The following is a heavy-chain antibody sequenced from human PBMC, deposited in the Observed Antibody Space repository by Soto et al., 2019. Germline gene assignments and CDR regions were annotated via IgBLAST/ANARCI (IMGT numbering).Heavy chain of an antibody. CDR2: IYPGDSDT. Sequence: GESLKISCKGSGYSFTSYWIGWVRQMPGKGLEWMGIIYPGDSDTRYSPSFQGQVTISADKSISTAYLQWSSLKASDTAMYYCARHGMLQDYGVVEGWFDPWGQGTLVTVSS. D-gene: IGHD4-17*01. CDR1: GYSFTSYW. CDR3: ARHGMLQDYGVVEGWFDP. J-gene: IGHJ5*02. V-gene: IGHV5-51*01.